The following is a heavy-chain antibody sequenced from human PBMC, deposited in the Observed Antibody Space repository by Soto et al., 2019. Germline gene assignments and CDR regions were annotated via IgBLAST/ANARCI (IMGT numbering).Heavy chain of an antibody. D-gene: IGHD6-25*01. CDR1: GFAFRDYA. V-gene: IGHV3-23*01. Sequence: PGGSLRLSCAASGFAFRDYAMIWVRRAPVNGLEFISAITGIFGDAYQADSVKGRFTISGDNSKNTLFLQMNRLRAYYTALYYCEKGSASGFPYYFDFWGQGALVTVSS. J-gene: IGHJ4*02. CDR3: EKGSASGFPYYFDF. CDR2: ITGIFGDA.